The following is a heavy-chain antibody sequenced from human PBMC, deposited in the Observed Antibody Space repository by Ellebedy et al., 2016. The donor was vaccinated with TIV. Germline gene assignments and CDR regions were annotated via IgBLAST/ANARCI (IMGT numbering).Heavy chain of an antibody. D-gene: IGHD1-7*01. CDR3: ARGTTGTKYNWFNP. CDR1: GGSFSGYY. Sequence: SETLSLSXAAYGGSFSGYYWSWIRQPPGKGLEWIGEINHSGSTNYNPSLKSRVTISVDTSKNQFSLKLSSVIAADTAVYYCARGTTGTKYNWFNPWGQGTLVTVSS. V-gene: IGHV4-34*01. J-gene: IGHJ5*02. CDR2: INHSGST.